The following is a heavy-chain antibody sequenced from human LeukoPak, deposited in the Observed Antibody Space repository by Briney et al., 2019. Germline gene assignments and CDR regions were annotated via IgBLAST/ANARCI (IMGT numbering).Heavy chain of an antibody. CDR1: GFTFSSYA. Sequence: GGSLRLSCAASGFTFSSYAMSWVRQAPGKGLEWVSAISGSGGSTYYADSVKGRFTISRDNSKNTLYLQMNSLRAEDTAVYYCARAGGGSYYYDSSGYYGFDYWGQGTLVTVSS. J-gene: IGHJ4*02. CDR3: ARAGGGSYYYDSSGYYGFDY. D-gene: IGHD3-22*01. V-gene: IGHV3-23*01. CDR2: ISGSGGST.